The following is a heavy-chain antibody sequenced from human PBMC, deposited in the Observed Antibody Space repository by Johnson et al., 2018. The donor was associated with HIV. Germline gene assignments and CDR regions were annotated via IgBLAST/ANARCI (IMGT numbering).Heavy chain of an antibody. V-gene: IGHV3-30*02. CDR2: IRYDGSNK. J-gene: IGHJ3*02. Sequence: QLVESGGGVVQPGGSLRLSCAASGFTFSSYGMHWVHQAPGKGLEWVAFIRYDGSNKYYADSVKGRFTISRDNSKNTLYLQMNSLRAEDTAVYYCAKNGASGDAFDIWGQGTMVTVSS. D-gene: IGHD2-8*01. CDR3: AKNGASGDAFDI. CDR1: GFTFSSYG.